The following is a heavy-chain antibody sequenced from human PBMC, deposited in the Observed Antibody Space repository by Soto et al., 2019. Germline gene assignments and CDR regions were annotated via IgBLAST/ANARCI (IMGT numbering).Heavy chain of an antibody. D-gene: IGHD1-1*01. J-gene: IGHJ4*02. V-gene: IGHV4-59*07. CDR1: GCSISNYY. CDR2: IYYSGST. CDR3: ARLATRYYFDY. Sequence: PSDTLSLTFTGSGCSISNYYWSGIRQPPGKGLEWIGYIYYSGSTNYNPSLKSRVTISVDTSKNQFSLKMSSVTAADTAVYYCARLATRYYFDYWGQGTLVTVS.